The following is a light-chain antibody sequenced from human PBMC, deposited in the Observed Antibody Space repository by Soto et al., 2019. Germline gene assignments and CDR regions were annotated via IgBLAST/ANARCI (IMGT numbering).Light chain of an antibody. Sequence: EIVLTQSPGTLSLSPGERATLSCRASQSVSSYLAWYQQKPGQAPRLLIYGASGRATGIPDRFSGSGSGTDFTLTISRLEPEDFAVYYCQQYGSSPTTFGHGTKVDIK. J-gene: IGKJ1*01. CDR3: QQYGSSPTT. CDR1: QSVSSY. CDR2: GAS. V-gene: IGKV3-20*01.